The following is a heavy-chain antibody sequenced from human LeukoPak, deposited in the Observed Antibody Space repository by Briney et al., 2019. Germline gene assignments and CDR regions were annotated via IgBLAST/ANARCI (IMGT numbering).Heavy chain of an antibody. CDR3: ARDGRPGDIVVVPAAIERYYYYYGMDV. CDR2: ISYDGSNK. V-gene: IGHV3-30-3*01. D-gene: IGHD2-2*01. J-gene: IGHJ6*02. Sequence: GGSLRLSCAASEFTFSSYAMHWVRQAPGKGLEWVAVISYDGSNKYYADSVKGRFTISRDNSKNTLYLQMNSLRAEDTAVYYCARDGRPGDIVVVPAAIERYYYYYGMDVWGQGTTVTVSS. CDR1: EFTFSSYA.